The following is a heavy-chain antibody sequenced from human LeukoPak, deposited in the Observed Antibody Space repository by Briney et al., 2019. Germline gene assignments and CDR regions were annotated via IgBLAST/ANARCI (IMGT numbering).Heavy chain of an antibody. Sequence: GGSLRLSCAASGFTFSSYWMHWVRQAPGKGLVWVSRINTDGSSTSYADSVKGRFTISRDNAKNTLYLHMNSLRAEDTAVYYCVRDRESRSAWLLDSWGQGTLVTVSS. CDR3: VRDRESRSAWLLDS. D-gene: IGHD3-9*01. CDR2: INTDGSST. V-gene: IGHV3-74*01. J-gene: IGHJ4*02. CDR1: GFTFSSYW.